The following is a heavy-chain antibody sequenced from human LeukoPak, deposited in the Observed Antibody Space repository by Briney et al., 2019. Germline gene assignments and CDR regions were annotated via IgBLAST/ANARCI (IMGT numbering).Heavy chain of an antibody. D-gene: IGHD3-3*01. J-gene: IGHJ6*02. CDR3: ARARGRITIFGVVSLDV. CDR2: IIPIFGTA. CDR1: GYTFTSHA. V-gene: IGHV1-69*13. Sequence: SVKVSCKASGYTFTSHAMHWVRQAPGQGLEWMGGIIPIFGTANYAQKFQGRVTITADESTSTAYMELSSLGSEDTAVYYCARARGRITIFGVVSLDVWGQGTTVTVSS.